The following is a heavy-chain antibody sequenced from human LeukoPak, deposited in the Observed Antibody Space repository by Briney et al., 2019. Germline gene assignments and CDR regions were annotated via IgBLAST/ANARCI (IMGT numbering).Heavy chain of an antibody. CDR3: ARVMGATGAFDI. D-gene: IGHD1-26*01. CDR2: IGTAGDT. V-gene: IGHV3-13*01. J-gene: IGHJ3*02. CDR1: GFTFSNSD. Sequence: GGSLRLSCAASGFTFSNSDMLWVRQGTGKGLECVSAIGTAGDTYYSGSVKGRFTISRENAKNSLYLQMNSLRAGNTAVYYCARVMGATGAFDIWGQGTIVTVSS.